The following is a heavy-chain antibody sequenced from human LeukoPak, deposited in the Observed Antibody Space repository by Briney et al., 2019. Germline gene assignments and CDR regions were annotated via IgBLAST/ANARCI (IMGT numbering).Heavy chain of an antibody. V-gene: IGHV4-39*01. CDR2: IYYSGST. D-gene: IGHD3-10*01. CDR3: ARVSITMVRGVGTFDY. J-gene: IGHJ4*02. Sequence: SETLSLTCTVSGGSISSSSYYWGWTRQPPGKGLEWIGSIYYSGSTSYNPSLKSRVTISVDTSKNQFSLKLSSVTAADTAVYFCARVSITMVRGVGTFDYWGQGTLVTASS. CDR1: GGSISSSSYY.